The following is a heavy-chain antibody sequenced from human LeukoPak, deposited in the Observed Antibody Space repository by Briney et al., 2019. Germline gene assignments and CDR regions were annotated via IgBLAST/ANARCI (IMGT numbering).Heavy chain of an antibody. V-gene: IGHV3-53*04. D-gene: IGHD3-22*01. CDR2: IYSGGST. J-gene: IGHJ4*02. Sequence: QSWGSLRLSCAASGFTVSSNYMSWVRQAPGKGLEWVSVIYSGGSTYYADSVRGRFTISRHNSKNTLYLQMNSLRAEDTAVYYCARSLYYYDSSGPMSLDYWGQGTLVTVSS. CDR3: ARSLYYYDSSGPMSLDY. CDR1: GFTVSSNY.